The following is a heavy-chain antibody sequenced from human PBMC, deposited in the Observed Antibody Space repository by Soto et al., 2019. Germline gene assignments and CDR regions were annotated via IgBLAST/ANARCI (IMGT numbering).Heavy chain of an antibody. J-gene: IGHJ4*02. Sequence: GSGPTLVNPTQTLTLTCTFSGFSLSTSGVGVGWIRQPPGKALEWLALIYWNDDKRYSPSLKSRLTITKDTSKNQVVLTMTSMDPVDTATYFCAHSPGRRSGIVGINYATHYFDYWGQGTLVTVSS. CDR3: AHSPGRRSGIVGINYATHYFDY. CDR1: GFSLSTSGVG. CDR2: IYWNDDK. D-gene: IGHD1-26*01. V-gene: IGHV2-5*01.